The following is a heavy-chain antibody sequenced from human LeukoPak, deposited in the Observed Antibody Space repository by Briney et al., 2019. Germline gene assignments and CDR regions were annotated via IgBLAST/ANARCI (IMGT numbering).Heavy chain of an antibody. V-gene: IGHV1-8*01. CDR1: GYAFISYM. J-gene: IGHJ4*02. CDR2: VNPSSGST. CDR3: ARLGASSASDY. D-gene: IGHD6-6*01. Sequence: ASMKVSCKASGYAFISYMINWVRQAPGQGLEWLGWVNPSSGSTGYAQKFQGRVTMARDTSVSTAYMELSGLRSEDTAVYYCARLGASSASDYWGQGTLVTVSS.